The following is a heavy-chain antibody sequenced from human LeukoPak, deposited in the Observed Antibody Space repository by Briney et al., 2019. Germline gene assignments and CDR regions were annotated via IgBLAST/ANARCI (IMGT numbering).Heavy chain of an antibody. CDR1: GSTFSSYT. Sequence: GGSLRLSCAASGSTFSSYTMNWVRQAPGKGLEWVASISSSSNYIYYADSLEGRFTISRDNARNSLYLQMNSLRAEDTAVYYCASRHDLIDWGQGTLVTVSS. D-gene: IGHD2-21*01. CDR3: ASRHDLID. CDR2: ISSSSNYI. J-gene: IGHJ4*02. V-gene: IGHV3-21*01.